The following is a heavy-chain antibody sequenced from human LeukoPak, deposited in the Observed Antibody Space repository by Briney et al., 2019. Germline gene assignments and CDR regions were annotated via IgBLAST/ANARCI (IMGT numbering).Heavy chain of an antibody. CDR3: ARVKYSGYDLDI. V-gene: IGHV1-2*02. Sequence: VSVKVSCKASGYTFTGYYMHWVRQAPGQGLEWMGWINPNSGGTNYAQKFQGRVTMTRDTSISTAYMELSRLRSDDTAVYYCARVKYSGYDLDIWGQGTMVTVSS. CDR2: INPNSGGT. D-gene: IGHD5-12*01. J-gene: IGHJ3*02. CDR1: GYTFTGYY.